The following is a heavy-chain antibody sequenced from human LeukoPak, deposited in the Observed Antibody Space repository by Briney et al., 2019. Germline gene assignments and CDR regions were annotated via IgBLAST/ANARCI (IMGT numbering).Heavy chain of an antibody. CDR2: INHSGST. CDR1: GGSFSGYY. Sequence: PSETLSLTCAVCGGSFSGYYWSWIRQPPGKGLEGIGEINHSGSTNYNPSLKSRVTISVDTSKNQFSLKLSSVTAADTAVYYCARFGRIAAAGTGYYYYMDVWGRGTTVTVSS. D-gene: IGHD6-13*01. V-gene: IGHV4-34*01. J-gene: IGHJ6*03. CDR3: ARFGRIAAAGTGYYYYMDV.